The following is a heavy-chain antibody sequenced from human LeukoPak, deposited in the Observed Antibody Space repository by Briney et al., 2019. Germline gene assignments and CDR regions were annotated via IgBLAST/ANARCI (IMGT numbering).Heavy chain of an antibody. J-gene: IGHJ3*02. V-gene: IGHV1-3*01. Sequence: ASVKVSCKASGYTFTSYAIHWVRQAPGQRLEWMGWINAGNGNTKYSQKFQGRVTITRDTSASTAYMELSSLRSEDTVVYYCARRLLGATDAFDIWGQGTMVTVSS. CDR1: GYTFTSYA. CDR3: ARRLLGATDAFDI. CDR2: INAGNGNT. D-gene: IGHD1-26*01.